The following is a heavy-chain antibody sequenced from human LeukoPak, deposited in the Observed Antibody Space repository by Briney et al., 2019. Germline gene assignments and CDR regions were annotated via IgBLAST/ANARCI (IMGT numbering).Heavy chain of an antibody. CDR3: ARGSGDFDY. Sequence: GGSLRLSCVASGLTFSSYSMAWVRQAPGKGLQWVSGIGSGGSTYYADSVKGRFTISRDDSKNSLYLQMNSLRAEDTAVYYCARGSGDFDYWGQGALVTVSS. J-gene: IGHJ4*02. V-gene: IGHV3-23*01. D-gene: IGHD1-26*01. CDR2: IGSGGST. CDR1: GLTFSSYS.